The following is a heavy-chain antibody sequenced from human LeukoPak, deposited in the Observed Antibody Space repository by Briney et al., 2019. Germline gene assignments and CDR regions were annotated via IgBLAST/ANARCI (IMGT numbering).Heavy chain of an antibody. Sequence: GASVKVSCKASGGTFSSYAINWVRQAPGQGLEWMGRIIPIFGTANYAQKFQGRATITTDESTSTAYMELSSLRSEDTAVYYCASSAVVAAPGDFQHWGQGTLVTVSS. CDR1: GGTFSSYA. V-gene: IGHV1-69*05. J-gene: IGHJ1*01. CDR2: IIPIFGTA. CDR3: ASSAVVAAPGDFQH. D-gene: IGHD2-15*01.